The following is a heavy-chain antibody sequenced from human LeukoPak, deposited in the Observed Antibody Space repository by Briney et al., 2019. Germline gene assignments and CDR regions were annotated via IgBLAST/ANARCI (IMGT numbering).Heavy chain of an antibody. D-gene: IGHD6-19*01. J-gene: IGHJ4*02. CDR3: ARASEQWLAIDY. Sequence: GGSLRLSCAASGFTFSSYDMHWVRQAPGKGLERVSAIGTAGDTYYPGSVKGRFTISRENAKNSLYLQMNSLRAEDTAVYYCARASEQWLAIDYWGQGTLVTVSS. CDR1: GFTFSSYD. V-gene: IGHV3-13*01. CDR2: IGTAGDT.